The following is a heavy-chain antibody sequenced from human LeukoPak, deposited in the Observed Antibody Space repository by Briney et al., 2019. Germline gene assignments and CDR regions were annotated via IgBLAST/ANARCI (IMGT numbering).Heavy chain of an antibody. V-gene: IGHV4-4*07. D-gene: IGHD6-25*01. CDR3: ARAGGASAYYFYYMDV. CDR1: GGSISSYY. CDR2: IYTSGST. J-gene: IGHJ6*03. Sequence: SETLSLTCTVSGGSISSYYWSWIRQPAGKGLEWIGRIYTSGSTNYNPSLKSRVTMSVDTSKNQFSLKLSSVTAADTAVYFCARAGGASAYYFYYMDVWGKGTTVTVSS.